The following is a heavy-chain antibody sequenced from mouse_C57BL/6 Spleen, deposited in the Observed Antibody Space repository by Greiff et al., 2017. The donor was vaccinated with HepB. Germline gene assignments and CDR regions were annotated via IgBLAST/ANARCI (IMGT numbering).Heavy chain of an antibody. CDR1: GYAFSSSW. CDR2: IYPGDGDT. Sequence: VQLQQSGPELVKPGASVKISCKASGYAFSSSWMNWVKQRPGTGLEWIGRIYPGDGDTNYNGKFKGKATLTADKSSSTAYMQLRGLTSEDSAVYFCARDPPESYWGQGTTLTVSS. J-gene: IGHJ2*01. V-gene: IGHV1-82*01. CDR3: ARDPPESY.